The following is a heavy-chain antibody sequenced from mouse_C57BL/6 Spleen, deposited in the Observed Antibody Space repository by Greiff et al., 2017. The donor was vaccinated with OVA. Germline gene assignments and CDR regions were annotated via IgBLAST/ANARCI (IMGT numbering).Heavy chain of an antibody. D-gene: IGHD1-1*01. V-gene: IGHV1-69*01. J-gene: IGHJ2*01. CDR3: ARDTNYYGSSPYYFDY. Sequence: VQLQQSGAELVMPGASVKLSCKASGYTFTSYWMHWVKQRPGQGLEWIGEIDPSDSYTNYNQKFKGKSTLTVDKSSSTAYMQLSSLTSEDSAVYYCARDTNYYGSSPYYFDYWGQGTTLTVSS. CDR2: IDPSDSYT. CDR1: GYTFTSYW.